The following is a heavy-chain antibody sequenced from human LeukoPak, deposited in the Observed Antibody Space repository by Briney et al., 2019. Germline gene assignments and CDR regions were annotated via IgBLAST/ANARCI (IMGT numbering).Heavy chain of an antibody. CDR1: GYAFISYA. Sequence: ASVKVSCKASGYAFISYAMNWVRQAPGQGLEWMGNIDTTTGNPRYAQDFTGRFVFSLDTSVSTAYLQITSLKADDTAAYYCVRGTPTPGMDYWGQGTQVTVSS. CDR3: VRGTPTPGMDY. CDR2: IDTTTGNP. J-gene: IGHJ4*02. D-gene: IGHD3-10*01. V-gene: IGHV7-4-1*02.